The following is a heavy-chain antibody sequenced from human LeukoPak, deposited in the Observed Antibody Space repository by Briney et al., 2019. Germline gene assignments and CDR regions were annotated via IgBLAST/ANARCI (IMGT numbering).Heavy chain of an antibody. CDR1: GYTFTHNF. Sequence: ASVKVSCKASGYTFTHNFMHWVRQAPGQGREWMGIINPSGDNTWYAQKFQGRVTMTRDMATSTDYMEVNSLRSEDTAVYYCARDHPEYDFWSGYYGSSFYYYYMDVWGKGTTVTVSS. CDR3: ARDHPEYDFWSGYYGSSFYYYYMDV. CDR2: INPSGDNT. V-gene: IGHV1-46*01. D-gene: IGHD3-3*01. J-gene: IGHJ6*03.